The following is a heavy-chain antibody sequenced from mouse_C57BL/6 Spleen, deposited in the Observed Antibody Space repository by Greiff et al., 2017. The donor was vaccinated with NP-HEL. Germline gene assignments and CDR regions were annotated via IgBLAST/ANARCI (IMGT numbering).Heavy chain of an antibody. CDR3: ARSRGPFDY. Sequence: VQLQQPGAELVRPGSSVKLSCKASGYTFTSYWMDWVKQRPGQGLEWIGNIYPSDSETHYNQKFKDKATLTVDKSSSTAYMQLSSLTSEDSAVYYCARSRGPFDYWGQGTTLTVSS. V-gene: IGHV1-61*01. CDR1: GYTFTSYW. J-gene: IGHJ2*01. CDR2: IYPSDSET.